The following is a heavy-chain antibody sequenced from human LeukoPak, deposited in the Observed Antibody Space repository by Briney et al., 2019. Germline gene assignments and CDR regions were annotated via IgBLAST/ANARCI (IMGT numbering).Heavy chain of an antibody. V-gene: IGHV3-7*01. CDR3: ATSRGSGSPEDY. J-gene: IGHJ4*02. Sequence: PGGSLRLSCSASGFTFSTYWMSWVRQAPGEGLEWVANMRRDGNEIYYLDSMRGRFTISRDNAKNSLYLQMNSLRAEDTAVYHCATSRGSGSPEDYWGQGTLVTVSS. CDR1: GFTFSTYW. CDR2: MRRDGNEI. D-gene: IGHD3-10*01.